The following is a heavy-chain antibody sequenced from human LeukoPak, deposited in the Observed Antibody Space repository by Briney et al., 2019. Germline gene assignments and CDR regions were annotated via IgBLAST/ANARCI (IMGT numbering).Heavy chain of an antibody. D-gene: IGHD6-13*01. CDR3: AKYSSSWYVSYFDY. J-gene: IGHJ4*02. Sequence: PGGSLRLSCAASGFTFSSYAMSWVRQAPGRGLEWVSAISGSGGSTYYADSVKGRFTISRDNSKNTLYLQMNSLRAEDTAVYYCAKYSSSWYVSYFDYWGQGTLVTVSS. CDR2: ISGSGGST. V-gene: IGHV3-23*01. CDR1: GFTFSSYA.